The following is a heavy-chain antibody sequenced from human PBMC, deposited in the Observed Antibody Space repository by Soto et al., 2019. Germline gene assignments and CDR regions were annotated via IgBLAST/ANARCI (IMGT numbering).Heavy chain of an antibody. J-gene: IGHJ4*02. CDR1: GVSLNDAASV. CDR3: ARIFRASYFVD. Sequence: QVTLKESGPVLVKPTETLTLTCTVSGVSLNDAASVVIWSRQPPGKALEWLANIFSNDDKSYTTSLNSRLTISKDNSKSQVVLTITNMDPVDTATYYCARIFRASYFVDCGQGTLVTVSS. V-gene: IGHV2-26*01. D-gene: IGHD1-26*01. CDR2: IFSNDDK.